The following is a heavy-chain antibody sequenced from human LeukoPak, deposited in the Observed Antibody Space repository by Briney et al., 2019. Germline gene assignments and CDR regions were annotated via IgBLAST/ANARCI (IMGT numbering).Heavy chain of an antibody. CDR1: GYTFTDYY. CDR3: ARGNKAYDFWSGYYDAFDI. CDR2: INPNSGGT. Sequence: GASVKVSCKASGYTFTDYYMHWVRQAPGQGLEWMGWINPNSGGTNYAQKFQGRVTMTRDTSISTAYVELSRLRSDDTAVYYCARGNKAYDFWSGYYDAFDIWGQGTMVTVSS. J-gene: IGHJ3*02. V-gene: IGHV1-2*02. D-gene: IGHD3-3*01.